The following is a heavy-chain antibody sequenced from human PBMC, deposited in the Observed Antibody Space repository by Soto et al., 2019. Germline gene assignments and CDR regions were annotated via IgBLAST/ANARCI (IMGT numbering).Heavy chain of an antibody. V-gene: IGHV3-9*01. CDR3: AKDISGYDLRCFAP. CDR1: GFTFDDYA. D-gene: IGHD5-12*01. J-gene: IGHJ5*02. Sequence: EVQLVESGGGLVQPGRSLRLSCAASGFTFDDYAMHWVRQAPGKGLEWVSGIGWNSGSIGYADSVKSRFTISRDNAKNSLYLQMNSLRAEDTALYYWAKDISGYDLRCFAPWGQGTLVTVSS. CDR2: IGWNSGSI.